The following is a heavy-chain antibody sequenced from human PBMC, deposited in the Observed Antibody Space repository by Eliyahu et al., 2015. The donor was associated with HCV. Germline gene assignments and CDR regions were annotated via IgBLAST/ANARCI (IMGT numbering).Heavy chain of an antibody. CDR3: AHKVVTGYFGC. Sequence: QIALKESGPTLVKPTQTLTLTCTFSGFSLSTSGVAVGWIRQPPRKALEWLALIYWDDDKRYSPSPKSRLTVTKDTSKNQVVLTMTNVDPVDTATYYCAHKVVTGYFGCWGQGTLVTVSS. CDR2: IYWDDDK. V-gene: IGHV2-5*02. CDR1: GFSLSTSGVA. D-gene: IGHD3-9*01. J-gene: IGHJ4*02.